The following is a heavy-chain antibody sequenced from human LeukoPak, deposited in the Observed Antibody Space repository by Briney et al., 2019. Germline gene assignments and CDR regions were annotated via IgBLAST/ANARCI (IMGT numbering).Heavy chain of an antibody. V-gene: IGHV1-69*04. CDR3: ARGAPGGVAGYFDY. CDR2: IIPILGIA. CDR1: GGTFSSYA. Sequence: SVKVSCKASGGTFSSYAISWVRQAPGQGFEWMGRIIPILGIANYAQKFQGRVTITADKSTSTAYMELSSLRSEDTAVYYCARGAPGGVAGYFDYWGQGTLVTVSS. D-gene: IGHD3-16*01. J-gene: IGHJ4*02.